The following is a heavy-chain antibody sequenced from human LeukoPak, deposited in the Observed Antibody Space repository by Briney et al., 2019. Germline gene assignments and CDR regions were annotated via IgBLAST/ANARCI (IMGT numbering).Heavy chain of an antibody. CDR1: GGSFSSYY. J-gene: IGHJ3*02. CDR2: INHSGST. D-gene: IGHD1-26*01. Sequence: SETLSLTCAVYGGSFSSYYWSWIRQPPGKGLEWIGEINHSGSTNYNPSLKSRVTISVDTSKNQFSLKLSSVTAADTAVYYCARSSIVGSYDAFDIWGQGTMVTVSS. V-gene: IGHV4-34*01. CDR3: ARSSIVGSYDAFDI.